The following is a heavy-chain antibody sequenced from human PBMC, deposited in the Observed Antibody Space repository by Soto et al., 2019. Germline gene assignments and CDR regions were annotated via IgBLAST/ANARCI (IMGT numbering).Heavy chain of an antibody. CDR2: IIPALGTA. Sequence: DRLVRSGAEVKEPGSSVKVSCKASGGTFSSHTFSWVRQAPGQGLEWMGRIIPALGTATYAQKFQGRVTITADESATTVYMELNSLRSEDSAVYYCARPDFGDYWYFDLWGRGTLVTVSS. CDR3: ARPDFGDYWYFDL. CDR1: GGTFSSHT. D-gene: IGHD4-17*01. V-gene: IGHV1-69*08. J-gene: IGHJ2*01.